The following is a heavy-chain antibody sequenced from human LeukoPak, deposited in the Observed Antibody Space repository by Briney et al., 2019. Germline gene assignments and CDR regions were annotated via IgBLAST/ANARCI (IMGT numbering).Heavy chain of an antibody. Sequence: SETLSLTCAVSGGSISPYHWTWIRQPPGKGLEWIGYISYSGSTNYNPSLKSRVTISIDTSKSQFSPKLSSVTAADTAVYYCARHLDYYGSGSYEYWGQGTLVIVSS. CDR1: GGSISPYH. V-gene: IGHV4-59*08. CDR2: ISYSGST. CDR3: ARHLDYYGSGSYEY. J-gene: IGHJ4*02. D-gene: IGHD3-10*01.